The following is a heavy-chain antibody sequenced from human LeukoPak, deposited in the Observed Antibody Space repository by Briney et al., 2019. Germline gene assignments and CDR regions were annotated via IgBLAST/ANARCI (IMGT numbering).Heavy chain of an antibody. CDR2: ISAYNGDT. D-gene: IGHD3-22*01. CDR1: GYTFTTYG. J-gene: IGHJ4*02. Sequence: ASVKVSCKASGYTFTTYGISWVRQAPGQGHEWMGWISAYNGDTKYAQKFQGRVTMTTDTSTSTAYMDLRSLRSDDTAVYYCARDSHSVYYYDSSGYQPLYWEDWGQGTLVTVSS. CDR3: ARDSHSVYYYDSSGYQPLYWED. V-gene: IGHV1-18*01.